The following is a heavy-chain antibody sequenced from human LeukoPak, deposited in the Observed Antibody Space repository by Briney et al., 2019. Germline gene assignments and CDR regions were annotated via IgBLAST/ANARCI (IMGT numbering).Heavy chain of an antibody. CDR3: VSGRDVKYQYGMDV. D-gene: IGHD2-2*01. J-gene: IGHJ6*04. Sequence: PGGSLRLSCSASGFTFSGYAMHWVRQAPGKGLEYVSAISNDGGSTYYADSVKGRFTISRDNSKNTLYLQMSSLRAEDTAVYYCVSGRDVKYQYGMDVWGKGTTVTVSS. CDR1: GFTFSGYA. V-gene: IGHV3-64D*06. CDR2: ISNDGGST.